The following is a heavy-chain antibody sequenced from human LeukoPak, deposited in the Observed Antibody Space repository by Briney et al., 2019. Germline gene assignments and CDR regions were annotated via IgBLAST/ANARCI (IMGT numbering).Heavy chain of an antibody. D-gene: IGHD2-2*03. V-gene: IGHV1-69*13. J-gene: IGHJ6*02. CDR3: ARVDIVVVPAAMQYYYYGMDV. CDR2: IIPIFGTA. CDR1: GGTFSSYA. Sequence: SVKVSCKASGGTFSSYAISWVRQAPGQGLEWMGGIIPIFGTANYAQKFQGRVTITADESTSTAYMELSSLRSEDTAVYYCARVDIVVVPAAMQYYYYGMDVWGQGTTVTVSS.